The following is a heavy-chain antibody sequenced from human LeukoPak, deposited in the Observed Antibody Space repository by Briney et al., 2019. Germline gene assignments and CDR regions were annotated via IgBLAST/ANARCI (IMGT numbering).Heavy chain of an antibody. J-gene: IGHJ4*02. CDR1: GFIFSNAW. D-gene: IGHD5-24*01. V-gene: IGHV3-15*07. CDR3: ARDQGMATIQVYY. CDR2: IKSKPDGETI. Sequence: PGGSLRLSCAGSGFIFSNAWMNWVRQAPGKGLEWVGRIKSKPDGETIDYVAPVKGRFTISRDDSKNTVYLQMNSLRAEDTAVYYCARDQGMATIQVYYWGQGTLVTVSS.